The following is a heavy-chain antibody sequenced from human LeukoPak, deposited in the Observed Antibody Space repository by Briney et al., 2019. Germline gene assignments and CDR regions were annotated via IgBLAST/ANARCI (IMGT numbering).Heavy chain of an antibody. Sequence: SETLSLTCTVSGGSISSSGYYWSWIRQSPAKGLEWIGEINHSGSTNYNASLKSRVTISVDTSKNQFSLKVSSVTAADTAVYYCARAYGSGQYYGMDVWGQGTTVTVSS. V-gene: IGHV4-39*07. D-gene: IGHD3-10*01. CDR1: GGSISSSGYY. CDR2: INHSGST. CDR3: ARAYGSGQYYGMDV. J-gene: IGHJ6*02.